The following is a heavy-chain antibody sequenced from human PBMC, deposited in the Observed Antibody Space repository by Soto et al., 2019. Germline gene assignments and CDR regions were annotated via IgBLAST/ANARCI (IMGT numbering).Heavy chain of an antibody. J-gene: IGHJ4*02. CDR3: ARQNPLNYYDSSGYPDY. Sequence: SVKVSCKASGGTFSSYTISWVRQAPGQGLEWMGRIIPILGIANYAQKFQGRVTITADKSTSTAYMELSSLRSEDTAMYYCARQNPLNYYDSSGYPDYWGQGTLVTVSS. CDR2: IIPILGIA. V-gene: IGHV1-69*02. CDR1: GGTFSSYT. D-gene: IGHD3-22*01.